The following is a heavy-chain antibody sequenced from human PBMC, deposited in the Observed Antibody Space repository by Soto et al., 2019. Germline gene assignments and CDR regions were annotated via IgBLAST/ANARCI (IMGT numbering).Heavy chain of an antibody. CDR3: ARDLVAVSGGVYSSSSGGYFFDF. J-gene: IGHJ4*02. D-gene: IGHD6-6*01. CDR1: GFTFSDYY. Sequence: QVQLVESGGGLVKPGGSLRLSCAASGFTFSDYYMSWIRQAPGKGLEWVSYISNSGRTLYYADSMKGRFTISRDNAKNSLYLQMNSLRSEDTAAHYCARDLVAVSGGVYSSSSGGYFFDFWGQGTLVTVSS. CDR2: ISNSGRTL. V-gene: IGHV3-11*01.